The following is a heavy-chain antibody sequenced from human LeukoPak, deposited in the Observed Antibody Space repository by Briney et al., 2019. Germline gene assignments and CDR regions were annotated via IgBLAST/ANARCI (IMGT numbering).Heavy chain of an antibody. V-gene: IGHV3-23*01. CDR1: GFTFSSYA. D-gene: IGHD2-2*01. CDR3: AKKRVLVVPAADFDY. CDR2: ISGSGGST. Sequence: GGSLRLSCVASGFTFSSYAMDWVRQAPGKGLEWVSGISGSGGSTYYADSVKDRFTIFRDNTDNTLYLQVNSLRAEDTAIYYCAKKRVLVVPAADFDYWGQGTLVTVSS. J-gene: IGHJ4*02.